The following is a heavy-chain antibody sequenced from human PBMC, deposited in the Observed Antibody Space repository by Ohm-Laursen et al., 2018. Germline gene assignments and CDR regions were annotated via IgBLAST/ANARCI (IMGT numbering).Heavy chain of an antibody. V-gene: IGHV4-59*08. Sequence: SHTLSLTCTVSGDSFRSYYWTWVRQPPGKGLEWIGYMYDGGRTKYNPSLESRVTISVDTPHNQFSQKLSTVTAADTAMYYCARHRNTAMPADYWGQGTLVTVSS. CDR2: MYDGGRT. D-gene: IGHD5-18*01. CDR1: GDSFRSYY. CDR3: ARHRNTAMPADY. J-gene: IGHJ4*02.